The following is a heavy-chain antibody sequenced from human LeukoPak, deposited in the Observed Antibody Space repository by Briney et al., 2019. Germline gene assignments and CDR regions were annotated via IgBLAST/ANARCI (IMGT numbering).Heavy chain of an antibody. V-gene: IGHV3-48*04. CDR2: ISSSGTI. CDR1: GFTFSSYC. J-gene: IGHJ4*02. Sequence: GESLRLSCAVSGFTFSSYCMNWVRQAPGKGLEWVSYISSSGTINYDASVKGRFTISRDNAKNYRYLQMNTLRAEDTAVYYCAREHYYDSSGYYYRPYYFDFWGQGTLVTVSS. D-gene: IGHD3-22*01. CDR3: AREHYYDSSGYYYRPYYFDF.